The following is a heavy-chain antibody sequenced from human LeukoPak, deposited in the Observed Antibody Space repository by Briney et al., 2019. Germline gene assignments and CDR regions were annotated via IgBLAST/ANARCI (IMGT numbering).Heavy chain of an antibody. CDR2: IYHSGST. D-gene: IGHD2-2*01. CDR3: ARDWPPRYCSSTSCYDYYYYMDV. V-gene: IGHV4-38-2*02. J-gene: IGHJ6*03. Sequence: SSETLSLTCTVPGYSISSGYYWGWIRQPPGKGLEWIGSIYHSGSTYYNPSLKSRVTISVDTSKNQFSLKLSSVTAADTAVYYCARDWPPRYCSSTSCYDYYYYMDVWGKGTSVTVSS. CDR1: GYSISSGYY.